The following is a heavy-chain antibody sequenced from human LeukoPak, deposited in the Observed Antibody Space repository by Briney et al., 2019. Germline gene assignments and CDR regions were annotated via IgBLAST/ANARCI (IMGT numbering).Heavy chain of an antibody. CDR2: INHSGST. Sequence: PSVTLSLTCAVYGGSFSGYYWSWIRQPPGKGLEWIGEINHSGSTNYNPSLKSRVTISVDTSKNQFSLKLSSVTAADTAVYYCASLTMIVVPWGQGTLVTVSS. CDR1: GGSFSGYY. CDR3: ASLTMIVVP. V-gene: IGHV4-34*01. D-gene: IGHD3-22*01. J-gene: IGHJ4*02.